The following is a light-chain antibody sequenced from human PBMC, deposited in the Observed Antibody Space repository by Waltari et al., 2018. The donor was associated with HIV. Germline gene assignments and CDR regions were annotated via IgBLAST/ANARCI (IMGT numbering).Light chain of an antibody. CDR1: QSISNY. V-gene: IGKV1-39*01. CDR3: QQSYSPLRT. Sequence: DIQMTQSPSSLSASVGDRVTITCRASQSISNYLNWYQQKPGKAPKLLIYTASSLQSGVPSRFSGSGSGTDFTLTISSLQPEDFATYYCQQSYSPLRTFGQGTKVEVK. J-gene: IGKJ1*01. CDR2: TAS.